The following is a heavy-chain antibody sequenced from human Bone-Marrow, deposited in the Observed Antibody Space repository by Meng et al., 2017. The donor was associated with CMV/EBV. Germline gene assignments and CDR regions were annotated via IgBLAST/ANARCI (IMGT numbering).Heavy chain of an antibody. Sequence: ASVKVSCKASGGTFSSYAISWVRQATGQGLEWMGWMNPNSGNTGYAQKFQGRVTMTRNTSISTVYMVLSSLRSEDTAVNYCARGVGGSGWYGIVNAFDIWGQGTMVTVSS. V-gene: IGHV1-8*02. D-gene: IGHD6-19*01. CDR3: ARGVGGSGWYGIVNAFDI. CDR1: GGTFSSYA. J-gene: IGHJ3*02. CDR2: MNPNSGNT.